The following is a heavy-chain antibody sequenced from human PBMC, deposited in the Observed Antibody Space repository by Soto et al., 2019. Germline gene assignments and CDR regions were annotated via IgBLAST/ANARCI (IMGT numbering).Heavy chain of an antibody. CDR3: ARVPLPGRLRDAFDI. Sequence: GGSLRLSCAASGFTVSSNYISWVRQAPGKGLEWVSVIYSGGSTYYADSVKGRFTISRDNSKNTLYLQMNGLRAEDTAVYYCARVPLPGRLRDAFDIWGQGTMVTVSS. J-gene: IGHJ3*02. V-gene: IGHV3-53*01. CDR1: GFTVSSNY. CDR2: IYSGGST. D-gene: IGHD6-25*01.